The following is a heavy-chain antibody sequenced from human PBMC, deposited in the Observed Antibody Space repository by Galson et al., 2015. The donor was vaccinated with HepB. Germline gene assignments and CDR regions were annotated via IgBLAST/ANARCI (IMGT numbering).Heavy chain of an antibody. CDR3: AREMVRGVGDFDL. CDR2: INSRSNSI. CDR1: GFTFRSYS. J-gene: IGHJ2*01. V-gene: IGHV3-21*01. D-gene: IGHD3-10*01. Sequence: SLRLSCAASGFTFRSYSVAWVRQAPGKGLEWVSSINSRSNSIYYADSVKGRFTISRDNAKNSLDLQMSSLRAEDTAVYYCAREMVRGVGDFDLWGRGTLVTVSS.